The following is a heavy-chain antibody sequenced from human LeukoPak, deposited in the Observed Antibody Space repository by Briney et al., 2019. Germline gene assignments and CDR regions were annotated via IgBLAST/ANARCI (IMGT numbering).Heavy chain of an antibody. CDR3: ARSRSSWPFDY. CDR2: IYNSGTT. CDR1: GGSISSYY. V-gene: IGHV4-59*01. D-gene: IGHD6-13*01. Sequence: PSETLSLTCTVSGGSISSYYWSWIRQPPGKGLEWIGYIYNSGTTNYNPSLKSRVTISVDTSKNQFSLKLSSVTAADTAVYYCARSRSSWPFDYWGQGTLVTVSS. J-gene: IGHJ4*02.